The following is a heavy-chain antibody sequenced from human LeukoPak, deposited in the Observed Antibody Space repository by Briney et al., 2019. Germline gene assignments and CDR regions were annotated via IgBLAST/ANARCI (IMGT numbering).Heavy chain of an antibody. CDR1: GFTFSSYG. V-gene: IGHV3-30*18. Sequence: GRSLRLSCAASGFTFSSYGMHWVRQAPGKGLEWVAVISYDGSNKYYADFVKGRFTISRDNSKNTLYLQMNSLRAEDTAVYYCAKRSLYYYYGMDVWGQGTTVTVSS. J-gene: IGHJ6*02. D-gene: IGHD2/OR15-2a*01. CDR3: AKRSLYYYYGMDV. CDR2: ISYDGSNK.